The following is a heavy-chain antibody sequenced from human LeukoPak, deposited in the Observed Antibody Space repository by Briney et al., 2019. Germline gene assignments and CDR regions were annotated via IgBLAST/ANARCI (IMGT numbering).Heavy chain of an antibody. Sequence: PGGSLRLSCAASGISFSTYSMNWVRQAPGKGLEGVSCINSGSGYIFYADSVKGRFTVSRDNAKNSLYLQMNSLTAEDTAVYYCARIGYRSSTFDYWGQGTLVTVSS. CDR2: INSGSGYI. D-gene: IGHD6-13*01. CDR3: ARIGYRSSTFDY. J-gene: IGHJ4*02. V-gene: IGHV3-21*01. CDR1: GISFSTYS.